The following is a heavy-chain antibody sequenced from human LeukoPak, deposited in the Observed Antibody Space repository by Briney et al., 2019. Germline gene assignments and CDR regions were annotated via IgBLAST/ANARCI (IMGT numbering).Heavy chain of an antibody. CDR3: ARDLSSTSNWELDY. CDR2: INSHSGGT. V-gene: IGHV1-2*06. Sequence: ASVKVSRKASGYTFIDYFIHWVRQAPGQGLEWMGRINSHSGGTEYAQKFQGRVTMTRDTSISTAYMELSRLTSDDTAVYYCARDLSSTSNWELDYWGQGTLVTVSS. CDR1: GYTFIDYF. J-gene: IGHJ4*02. D-gene: IGHD7-27*01.